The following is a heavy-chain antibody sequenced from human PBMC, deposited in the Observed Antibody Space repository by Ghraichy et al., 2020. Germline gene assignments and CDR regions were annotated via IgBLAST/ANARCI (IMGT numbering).Heavy chain of an antibody. CDR2: FCYSGST. CDR1: GGSMNTNNYC. CDR3: ARSEGGNLAKIDY. Sequence: SETLSLTCSVSGGSMNTNNYCWGWFRQPPGAGLGWIASFCYSGSTHYNTHYDPSLMSRVSTSVDTSKNQFSLKVSGVTAADTAVYYCARSEGGNLAKIDYWGQGSLVTVSS. D-gene: IGHD4-23*01. J-gene: IGHJ4*02. V-gene: IGHV4-39*07.